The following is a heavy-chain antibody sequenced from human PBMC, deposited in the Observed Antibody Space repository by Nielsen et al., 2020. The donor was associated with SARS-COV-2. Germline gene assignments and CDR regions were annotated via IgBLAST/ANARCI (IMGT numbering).Heavy chain of an antibody. CDR1: GFTFSDHY. CDR2: TRNKANSYTT. CDR3: GMTTDFYYYGMDV. V-gene: IGHV3-72*01. D-gene: IGHD1-1*01. Sequence: GGSLRLSCAASGFTFSDHYMDWVRQAPGKGLEWVGRTRNKANSYTTEYAASVKGRFTISRDDSKNSLYLQMNSLKTEDTAVYYCGMTTDFYYYGMDVWGQGTAVTVSS. J-gene: IGHJ6*02.